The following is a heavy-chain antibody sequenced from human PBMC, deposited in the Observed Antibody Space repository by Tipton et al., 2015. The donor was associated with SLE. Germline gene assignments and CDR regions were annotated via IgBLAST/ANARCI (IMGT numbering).Heavy chain of an antibody. CDR2: IYYSGST. V-gene: IGHV4-39*07. CDR1: SGSVSSSPYY. CDR3: ARLQLGDAFDI. Sequence: TLSLTCIVSSGSVSSSPYYWGWIRQPPGKGLEWIGTIYYSGSTNYNPSLKSRVTISVDTSKNQFSLKVSSVTAADTAVYYCARLQLGDAFDIWGQGTMVTVSS. J-gene: IGHJ3*02. D-gene: IGHD6-6*01.